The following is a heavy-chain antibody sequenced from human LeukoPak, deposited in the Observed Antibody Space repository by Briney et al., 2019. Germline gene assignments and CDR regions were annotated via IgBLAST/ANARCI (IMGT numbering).Heavy chain of an antibody. J-gene: IGHJ2*01. Sequence: PSETLSLTCTVSGGSISSYYWSWIRQPAGKGLEWIGRIYTSGSTNYNPSLKSRVTMSVDTSKNQFSLKLSSVTAADTAVYYCARESIDSSGYYYNYWYFDLWGRGTLVTVSS. CDR2: IYTSGST. CDR1: GGSISSYY. D-gene: IGHD3-22*01. V-gene: IGHV4-4*07. CDR3: ARESIDSSGYYYNYWYFDL.